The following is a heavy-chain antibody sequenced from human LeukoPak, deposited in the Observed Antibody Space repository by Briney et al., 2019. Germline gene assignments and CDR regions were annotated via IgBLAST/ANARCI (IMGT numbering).Heavy chain of an antibody. Sequence: GASVKVSCKASGYVFSGYYIHWVRQAPGQGLEWMGWINPNTGVTNYAQNFQGRITLTRDTSITTVYMDLSRLRAGDTALYFCAKAEWMDFFQHWGQGTLVTVSS. CDR1: GYVFSGYY. CDR2: INPNTGVT. D-gene: IGHD1-14*01. CDR3: AKAEWMDFFQH. J-gene: IGHJ1*01. V-gene: IGHV1-2*02.